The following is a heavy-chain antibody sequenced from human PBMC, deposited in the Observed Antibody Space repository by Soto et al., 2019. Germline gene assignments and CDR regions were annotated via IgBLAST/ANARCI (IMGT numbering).Heavy chain of an antibody. Sequence: QVQLVQSGAEVKKPGASVKVSCKASGYTFTGYYMHWVRQAPGQGLEWMGWINPNSGGTNYAQKFQGRVTMTRDTSISTAYMELSRLRSDDTAVYYCARDREYSSSWYWFDPWGQGTLVTVSS. J-gene: IGHJ5*02. D-gene: IGHD6-13*01. V-gene: IGHV1-2*02. CDR2: INPNSGGT. CDR3: ARDREYSSSWYWFDP. CDR1: GYTFTGYY.